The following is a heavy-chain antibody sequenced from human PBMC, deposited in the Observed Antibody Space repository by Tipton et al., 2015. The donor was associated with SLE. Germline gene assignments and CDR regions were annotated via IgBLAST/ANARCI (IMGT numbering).Heavy chain of an antibody. V-gene: IGHV4-39*01. Sequence: TLSLTCTVSGGSISSSSYYWGWIRQPPGKGLEWFGSIYYSGSTYYNPSLKSRVTISVDTSKNQFSLKLSPVTAADTAVYYCYSSGWYGGYYYYYYMDVWGKGTTVTVSS. J-gene: IGHJ6*03. CDR3: YSSGWYGGYYYYYYMDV. D-gene: IGHD6-19*01. CDR1: GGSISSSSYY. CDR2: IYYSGST.